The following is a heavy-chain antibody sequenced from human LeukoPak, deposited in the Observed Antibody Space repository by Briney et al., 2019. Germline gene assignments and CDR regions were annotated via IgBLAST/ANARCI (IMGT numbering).Heavy chain of an antibody. V-gene: IGHV4-4*07. CDR3: AREAAAGTFYFDY. Sequence: PSETLSFTALALGDSFSISNWTGFRRPPGRGLEGIGRIYTSGSTNYNPSLKSRVTMSVDTSKNQFSLKLSSVTAADTAVYYCAREAAAGTFYFDYWGQGTLVTVSS. CDR2: IYTSGST. J-gene: IGHJ4*02. CDR1: GDSFSISN. D-gene: IGHD6-13*01.